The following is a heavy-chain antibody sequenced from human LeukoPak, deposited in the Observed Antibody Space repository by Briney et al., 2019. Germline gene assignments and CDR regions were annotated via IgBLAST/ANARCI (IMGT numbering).Heavy chain of an antibody. J-gene: IGHJ4*02. Sequence: SVKVSCKASGGTFSSYAISWVRQAPGQGLEWMGGIIPIFGTANYAQKFQGRVTITTDESTSTAYMELSSLRSEDTAVYYCARDLDYYDSSGYYYYWGQGTPVTVSS. V-gene: IGHV1-69*05. D-gene: IGHD3-22*01. CDR1: GGTFSSYA. CDR2: IIPIFGTA. CDR3: ARDLDYYDSSGYYYY.